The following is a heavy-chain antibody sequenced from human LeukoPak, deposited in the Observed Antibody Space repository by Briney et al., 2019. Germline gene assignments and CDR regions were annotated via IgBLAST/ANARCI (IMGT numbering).Heavy chain of an antibody. CDR2: IYTSGST. D-gene: IGHD3-22*01. CDR1: GGSISSYY. CDR3: ARAQLNYYDSSGYYYFDY. Sequence: SETLSLTCTVSGGSISSYYWSWIRQPAGKGLEWIGRIYTSGSTNYNPSPKSRVTMSVDTSKNQFSLKLSSVTAADTAVYYCARAQLNYYDSSGYYYFDYWGQGTLVTVSS. V-gene: IGHV4-4*07. J-gene: IGHJ4*02.